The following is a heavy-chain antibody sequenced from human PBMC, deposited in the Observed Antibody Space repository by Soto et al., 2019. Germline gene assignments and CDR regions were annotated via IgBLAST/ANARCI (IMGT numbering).Heavy chain of an antibody. Sequence: QVQLVQSGAEVKKPGASVKVSCTASGYTFTSYDINWVRQATGQGLERMGWMNPNSGNTGYAQKVQGRVTMTRTTSLSTAYMELSSLRSEDTAVYYCARCINYYGSGGDGFYIWGQGTMVTVSS. CDR1: GYTFTSYD. D-gene: IGHD3-10*01. CDR2: MNPNSGNT. CDR3: ARCINYYGSGGDGFYI. J-gene: IGHJ3*02. V-gene: IGHV1-8*01.